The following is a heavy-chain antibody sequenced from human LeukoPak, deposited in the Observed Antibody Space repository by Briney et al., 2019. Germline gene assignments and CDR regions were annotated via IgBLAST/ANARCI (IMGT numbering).Heavy chain of an antibody. V-gene: IGHV4-4*02. CDR1: GGSITQNNY. J-gene: IGHJ4*02. CDR2: VNLQGST. D-gene: IGHD3-16*01. Sequence: SETLSLTCDVSGGSITQNNYWTWVRQPPGKGLEWIGEVNLQGSTNYNPSLMGRVAISVDTSENHVSLQLTSVTAADTAVYYCAREGGPYRPLDYSGQGTLVTVS. CDR3: AREGGPYRPLDY.